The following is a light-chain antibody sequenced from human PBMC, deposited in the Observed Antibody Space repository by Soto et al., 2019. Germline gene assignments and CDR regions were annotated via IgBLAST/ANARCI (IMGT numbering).Light chain of an antibody. CDR2: GNS. CDR1: SSNIGAGYN. V-gene: IGLV1-40*01. CDR3: QSYDSRLSGWV. J-gene: IGLJ3*02. Sequence: QSVLTQPPSVSGAPGQRVTISCTGSSSNIGAGYNVHWYQQLPGTAPKLLIYGNSNRTSGVPDRFSGSKSGTSASLAITGRQAEDEADYYCQSYDSRLSGWVFGGGTQLTVL.